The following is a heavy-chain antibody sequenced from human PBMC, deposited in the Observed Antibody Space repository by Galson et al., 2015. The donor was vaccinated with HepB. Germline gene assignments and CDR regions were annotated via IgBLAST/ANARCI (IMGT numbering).Heavy chain of an antibody. V-gene: IGHV3-53*01. J-gene: IGHJ4*02. Sequence: SLRLSCAASGFTVSPNYMSWVRQAPGKGLEWVSIIYSDGSTKYADSVKGRFTISRDNSKNTLYFQMNSLRVEDTAVYYCARGGGAWGFDYWGQGTLVTVSS. CDR1: GFTVSPNY. D-gene: IGHD7-27*01. CDR2: IYSDGST. CDR3: ARGGGAWGFDY.